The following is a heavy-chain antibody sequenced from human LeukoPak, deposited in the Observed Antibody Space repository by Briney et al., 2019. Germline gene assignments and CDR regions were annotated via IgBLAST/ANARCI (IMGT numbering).Heavy chain of an antibody. CDR3: AKTQHSVVRPVPPFDY. CDR2: GSGSGGRT. V-gene: IGHV3-23*01. D-gene: IGHD2-21*01. Sequence: PGGPLRLPCGASGFTFSSYAMSWVPQAPGKALEWVSAGSGSGGRTYYADSVKGRFTISRDSSKNTLSLQMNSLRPEDTPVYYRAKTQHSVVRPVPPFDYWGQRTLVTVSS. J-gene: IGHJ4*02. CDR1: GFTFSSYA.